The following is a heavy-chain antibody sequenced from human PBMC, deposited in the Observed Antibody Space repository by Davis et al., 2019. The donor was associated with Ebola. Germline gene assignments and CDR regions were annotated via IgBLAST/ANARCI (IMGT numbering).Heavy chain of an antibody. CDR3: ARDCRYCGGDYWRGYYYYMDV. D-gene: IGHD2-21*01. J-gene: IGHJ6*03. Sequence: TWIRQHPGKGLEWIGYIYYSGSTYYNPSLKSRVTISVDTSKNQFSLKLSSVTAADTAVYYCARDCRYCGGDYWRGYYYYMDVWGKGTTVTVSS. V-gene: IGHV4-31*02. CDR2: IYYSGST.